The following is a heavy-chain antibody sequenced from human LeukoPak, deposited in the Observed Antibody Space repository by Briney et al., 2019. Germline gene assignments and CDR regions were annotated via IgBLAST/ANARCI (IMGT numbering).Heavy chain of an antibody. J-gene: IGHJ3*02. CDR3: AIMGDTFDI. Sequence: ASVKVSCKASGYAFTGYYMHWVRQAPGQGLEWMGSISPDNADTNYAQNFQGRVAMTRDTSLNTAYMDLSRLRSDDTAVYYCAIMGDTFDIWGQGTMVTVSS. V-gene: IGHV1-2*02. D-gene: IGHD2-8*01. CDR1: GYAFTGYY. CDR2: ISPDNADT.